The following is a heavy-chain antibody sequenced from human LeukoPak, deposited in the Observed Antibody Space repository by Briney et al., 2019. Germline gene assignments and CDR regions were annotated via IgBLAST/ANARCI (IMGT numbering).Heavy chain of an antibody. V-gene: IGHV4-31*03. CDR2: IYYSGGT. CDR1: GGSISSGGYY. D-gene: IGHD6-13*01. J-gene: IGHJ5*02. CDR3: ASYSSSWYWFDP. Sequence: SETLSLTCTVSGGSISSGGYYWSWIRQHPGKGLEWIGYIYYSGGTYYNPSLKSRVTISVDTSKNQFSLKLSSVTAADTAVYYCASYSSSWYWFDPWGQGTLVTVSS.